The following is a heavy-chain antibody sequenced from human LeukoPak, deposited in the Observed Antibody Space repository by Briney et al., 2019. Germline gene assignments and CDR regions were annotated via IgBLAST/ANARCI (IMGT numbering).Heavy chain of an antibody. J-gene: IGHJ5*02. CDR2: IYYSGST. V-gene: IGHV4-31*03. D-gene: IGHD3-22*01. CDR1: GGSISSGGYY. CDR3: ARGLHDYYDSSGYYSFGDHWFDP. Sequence: SQTLSLTCTVSGGSISSGGYYWSWIRQHPGTGLEWIGYIYYSGSTYYNPSLKSRVTISVDTSKNQFSLKLSSVTAADTAVYYCARGLHDYYDSSGYYSFGDHWFDPWGQGTLVTVSS.